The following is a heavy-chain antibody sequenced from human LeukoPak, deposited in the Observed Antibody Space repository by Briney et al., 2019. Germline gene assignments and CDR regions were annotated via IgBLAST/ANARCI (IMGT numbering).Heavy chain of an antibody. D-gene: IGHD2-8*01. J-gene: IGHJ4*02. Sequence: RASVKVSCKASGGTFSSYAISWVRQAPGQGLEWTGGIIPIFGTANYARKFQGRVTITADKSTSTAYMELSSLRFEDTAVYFCTRSVRNGHFDYWGQGTLVTVSS. CDR2: IIPIFGTA. CDR3: TRSVRNGHFDY. CDR1: GGTFSSYA. V-gene: IGHV1-69*06.